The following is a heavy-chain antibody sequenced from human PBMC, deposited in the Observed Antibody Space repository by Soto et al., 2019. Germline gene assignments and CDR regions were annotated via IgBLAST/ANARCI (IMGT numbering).Heavy chain of an antibody. D-gene: IGHD3-22*01. CDR3: ARDSHYYDSSGYPEYYYYYGMDV. Sequence: QVQLVESGGGVVQPGRSLRLSCAASGFTFSSYGMHWVRQAPGKGLEWVAVIWYDGSNKYYSDSVKGRFTISRDNSTNTLYLQMNSLRAEDTAVYYCARDSHYYDSSGYPEYYYYYGMDVWGQGTTVTVSS. V-gene: IGHV3-33*01. CDR1: GFTFSSYG. CDR2: IWYDGSNK. J-gene: IGHJ6*02.